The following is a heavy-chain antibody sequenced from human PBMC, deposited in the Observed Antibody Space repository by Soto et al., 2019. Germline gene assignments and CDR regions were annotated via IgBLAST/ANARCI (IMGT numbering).Heavy chain of an antibody. CDR2: MNPNSGNT. V-gene: IGHV1-8*01. J-gene: IGHJ6*02. D-gene: IGHD1-1*01. CDR1: GYTFTSYD. CDR3: AIRHDGRRSSMDV. Sequence: QVQLVQSGAEVKKPGASVKVSCKASGYTFTSYDINWVRQVTGQGLGWMGWMNPNSGNTGYAQKFQGRVTLTRNTSISTAYMELGGLGSEDTAVYYCAIRHDGRRSSMDVWGQGTTVTVSS.